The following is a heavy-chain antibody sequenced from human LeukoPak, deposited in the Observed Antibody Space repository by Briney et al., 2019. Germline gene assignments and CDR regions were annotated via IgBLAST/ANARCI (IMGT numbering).Heavy chain of an antibody. CDR2: IYHSGIT. CDR3: ARLQGYSYGTDY. J-gene: IGHJ4*02. V-gene: IGHV4-38-2*02. CDR1: GYSISSGYY. D-gene: IGHD5-18*01. Sequence: SETLSLTCTVSGYSISSGYYWGWIRQPPEKGLEWIGSIYHSGITYYNPSLKSRVTISVDTSKNQFSLRLSSVTAADTAVYYCARLQGYSYGTDYWGQGTLVTVSS.